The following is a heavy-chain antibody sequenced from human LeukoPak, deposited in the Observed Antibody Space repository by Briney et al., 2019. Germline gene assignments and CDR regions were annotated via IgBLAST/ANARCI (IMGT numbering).Heavy chain of an antibody. D-gene: IGHD6-19*01. J-gene: IGHJ5*02. CDR1: GGSFSGYY. Sequence: PSETLSLTCAVYGGSFSGYYWRWIRQPPGKGLEWIGEINHSGSTNYNPSLKSRVTISVDTSKNQFSLKLSSVTAADTAVYYCAIAVAGRNWFDPWGQGTLVTVSS. CDR2: INHSGST. V-gene: IGHV4-34*01. CDR3: AIAVAGRNWFDP.